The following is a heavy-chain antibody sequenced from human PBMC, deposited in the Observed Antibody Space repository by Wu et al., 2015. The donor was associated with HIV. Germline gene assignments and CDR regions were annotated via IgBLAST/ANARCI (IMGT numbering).Heavy chain of an antibody. CDR3: AREGKYCGGDCHPSPYYYYYGMDV. V-gene: IGHV1-18*01. Sequence: QVQLVQSGAEVKKPGASVKVSCKASGYTFTSYGISWVRQAPGQGLEWMGWISAYNGNTNYAQKLQGRVTMTTDTSTSTAYMELRSLRSDDTAVYYCAREGKYCGGDCHPSPYYYYYGMDVWGQGTTVHRLL. CDR1: GYTFTSYG. D-gene: IGHD2-21*02. CDR2: ISAYNGNT. J-gene: IGHJ6*02.